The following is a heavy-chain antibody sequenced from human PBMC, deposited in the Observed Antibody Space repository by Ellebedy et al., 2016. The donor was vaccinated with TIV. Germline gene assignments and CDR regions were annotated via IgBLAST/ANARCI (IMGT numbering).Heavy chain of an antibody. CDR3: SRAVPATI. V-gene: IGHV1-2*02. CDR2: INTNRGDT. J-gene: IGHJ4*02. CDR1: GYTFTDYQ. Sequence: ASVKVSCKASGYTFTDYQMHWVRHPPGQGLEWMGWINTNRGDTKYAQKFQGRVTMTRDTSITTAYMELSGLKSDDTAVYYCSRAVPATIWGQGTLVSVSS. D-gene: IGHD2-2*01.